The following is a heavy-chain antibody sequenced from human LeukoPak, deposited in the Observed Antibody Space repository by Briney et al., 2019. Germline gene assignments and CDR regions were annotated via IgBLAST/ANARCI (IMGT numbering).Heavy chain of an antibody. J-gene: IGHJ4*02. CDR2: IKEDGGET. Sequence: PGGSLRLSCAASGFTFSNAWMSWVRQAPGKGLEWVANIKEDGGETYYVDSVKGRFTISRDNAKNSLDLQMNSLRDEDTAVYYCARRKEVQTTFDYWGQGTLVTVSS. CDR3: ARRKEVQTTFDY. V-gene: IGHV3-7*01. CDR1: GFTFSNAW. D-gene: IGHD4/OR15-4a*01.